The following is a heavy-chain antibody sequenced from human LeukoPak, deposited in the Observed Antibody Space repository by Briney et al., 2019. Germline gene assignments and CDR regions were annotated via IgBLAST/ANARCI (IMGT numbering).Heavy chain of an antibody. CDR2: IYYTGIT. V-gene: IGHV4-39*01. Sequence: SETLSLTCTVSGGSLSSSISYWGWTRQPPGKGREWIGSIYYTGITYSNPSLKSRVTISVDTSKNQFSLKLSSVTAADTAVYYCARHKPGWYYFDYWGQGTLVTVSS. CDR1: GGSLSSSISY. CDR3: ARHKPGWYYFDY. D-gene: IGHD6-19*01. J-gene: IGHJ4*02.